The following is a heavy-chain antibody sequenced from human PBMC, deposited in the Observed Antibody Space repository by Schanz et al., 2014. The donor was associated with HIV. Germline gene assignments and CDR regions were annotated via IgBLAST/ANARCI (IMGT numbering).Heavy chain of an antibody. CDR2: ISYDGSNK. V-gene: IGHV3-30*18. Sequence: QVQLVESGGGVVQPGRSLRLSCAASGFTFSSYGMHWVRQAPGKGLEWVAVISYDGSNKYYADSVKGRFTISRDICKNALYLQMNRLRAEDAALYDCAKDMGGVVPAAPFYYYGMDVWGQGTTVTVSS. D-gene: IGHD2-2*01. CDR1: GFTFSSYG. J-gene: IGHJ6*02. CDR3: AKDMGGVVPAAPFYYYGMDV.